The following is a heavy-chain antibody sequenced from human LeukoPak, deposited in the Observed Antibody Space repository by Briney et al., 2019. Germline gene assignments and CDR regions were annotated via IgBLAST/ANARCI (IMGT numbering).Heavy chain of an antibody. D-gene: IGHD2-2*01. CDR3: ARDYGGYCSSTSCYPDY. CDR1: GFTFSSYA. CDR2: IWYDGSNK. V-gene: IGHV3-33*08. Sequence: GGSLRLSCAASGFTFSSYAMHWVRQAPGKGLEWVAVIWYDGSNKYYADSVKGRFTISRDNSKNTLYLQMNSLRAEDTAVYYCARDYGGYCSSTSCYPDYWGQGTLVTVSS. J-gene: IGHJ4*02.